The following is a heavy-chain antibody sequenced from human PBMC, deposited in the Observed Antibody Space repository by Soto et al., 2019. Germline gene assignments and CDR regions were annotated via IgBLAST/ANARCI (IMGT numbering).Heavy chain of an antibody. J-gene: IGHJ5*02. D-gene: IGHD3-10*01. Sequence: ASVKVSCKASGYTFTSYVISWVRQAPGQGLEWMGWISAYNGNTNYAQKLQGRVTMTTDTSTSTAYMELRSLRSDDTAVYYCARDLGPREPYYYGSGSYSGANWFDPWGQGTLVTVSS. CDR3: ARDLGPREPYYYGSGSYSGANWFDP. CDR1: GYTFTSYV. V-gene: IGHV1-18*01. CDR2: ISAYNGNT.